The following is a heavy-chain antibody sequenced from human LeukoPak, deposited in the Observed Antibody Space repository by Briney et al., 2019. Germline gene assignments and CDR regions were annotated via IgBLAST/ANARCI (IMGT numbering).Heavy chain of an antibody. CDR1: GFTFSDYY. CDR2: ISSSGSTI. Sequence: PGGSLRLSCAASGFTFSDYYMSWIHQAPGKGLEWVSYISSSGSTIYYADSVKGRFTISRDNAKNSLYLQMNSLRAEDTAVYYCASPSEVGAIDYWGQGTLVTVSS. V-gene: IGHV3-11*01. J-gene: IGHJ4*02. CDR3: ASPSEVGAIDY. D-gene: IGHD1-26*01.